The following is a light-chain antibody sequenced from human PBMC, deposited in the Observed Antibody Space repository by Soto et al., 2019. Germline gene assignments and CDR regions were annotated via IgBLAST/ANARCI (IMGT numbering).Light chain of an antibody. Sequence: DIQLTPSPSFLSASVGDRVTITCRASQDISSYLAWYQQKPGKAPKLLIYAASTLQSGVPSRFSGSGSGTEFTLTISSLQPEDFATYYCQQVNYYPWTVGQGTKVEI. J-gene: IGKJ1*01. CDR2: AAS. CDR1: QDISSY. CDR3: QQVNYYPWT. V-gene: IGKV1-9*01.